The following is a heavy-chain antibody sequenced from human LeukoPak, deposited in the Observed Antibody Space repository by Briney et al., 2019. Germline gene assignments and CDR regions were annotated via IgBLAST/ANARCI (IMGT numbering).Heavy chain of an antibody. CDR2: ISWNSGSI. J-gene: IGHJ6*02. CDR1: GFTFDDYA. V-gene: IGHV3-9*01. Sequence: GRSLRLSCAASGFTFDDYAMHWVRQAPGKGLEWVSGISWNSGSIGYADSVKGRFTISRDNAKNSLYLQMNSLRAEDTAVYYCARDDRGYDFWSGYYPTTNNYGMDVWGQGTTVTVSS. CDR3: ARDDRGYDFWSGYYPTTNNYGMDV. D-gene: IGHD3-3*01.